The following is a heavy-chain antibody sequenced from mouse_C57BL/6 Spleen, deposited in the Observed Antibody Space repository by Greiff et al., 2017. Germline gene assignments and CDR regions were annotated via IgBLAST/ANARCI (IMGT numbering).Heavy chain of an antibody. CDR2: FYPGSGSI. CDR1: GYTFTEYT. D-gene: IGHD2-3*01. CDR3: ARHEDDDGYSLWYFDG. J-gene: IGHJ1*03. V-gene: IGHV1-62-2*01. Sequence: VQLQQSGAELVKPGASVKLSCKASGYTFTEYTIHWVKQRSGQGLGWIGWFYPGSGSIKYNEKFKDKDTLTADKSSSTVYMELSRLTSEDSAVYFCARHEDDDGYSLWYFDGWGTGTTVTVSS.